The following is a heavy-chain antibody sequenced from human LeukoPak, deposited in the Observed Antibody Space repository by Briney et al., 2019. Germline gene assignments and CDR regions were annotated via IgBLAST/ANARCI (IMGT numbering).Heavy chain of an antibody. CDR3: ARRRWGIAVAGKNDAFDI. CDR2: ISSSGSTI. J-gene: IGHJ3*02. CDR1: GFTFSSYE. Sequence: GGSLRLSCAASGFTFSSYEMNWVRQAPGKGLEWVSYISSSGSTIYYADSVKGRFTISRDNAKNSLYLQMNSLRAEDTAVYYCARRRWGIAVAGKNDAFDIWGQGTMVTVSS. V-gene: IGHV3-48*03. D-gene: IGHD6-19*01.